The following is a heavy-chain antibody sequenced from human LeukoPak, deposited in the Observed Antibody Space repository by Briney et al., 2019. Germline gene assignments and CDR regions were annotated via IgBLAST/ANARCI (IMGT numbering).Heavy chain of an antibody. CDR3: ARGVGFSGSFLGLEFDY. Sequence: ASVKVSCKASGYTFTSYDINWVRQATGQGLEWMGWMNPNSGNTGYAQKFQGRVTITRNTSISTAYMELSSLRSEDTAVYYCARGVGFSGSFLGLEFDYWGQGTLVTVSS. D-gene: IGHD3-10*01. V-gene: IGHV1-8*03. J-gene: IGHJ4*02. CDR2: MNPNSGNT. CDR1: GYTFTSYD.